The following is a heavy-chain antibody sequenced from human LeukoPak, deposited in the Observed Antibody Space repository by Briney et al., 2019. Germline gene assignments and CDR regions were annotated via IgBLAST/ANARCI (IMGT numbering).Heavy chain of an antibody. CDR1: GGSISSSSNY. CDR2: VYSTGSTT. CDR3: ARHEEEDGYNAKTIDY. J-gene: IGHJ4*02. V-gene: IGHV4-39*01. Sequence: SETLSLTCTVSGGSISSSSNYWGWVRQPPGKGLEWIGTVYSTGSTTYSNPSLKSRVTISVDTSKNQFSMKLSSVTAADTAVYYCARHEEEDGYNAKTIDYWGQGTLVTVSS. D-gene: IGHD5-24*01.